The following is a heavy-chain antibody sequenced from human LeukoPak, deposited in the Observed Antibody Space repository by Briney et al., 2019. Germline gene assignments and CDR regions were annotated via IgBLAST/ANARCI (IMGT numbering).Heavy chain of an antibody. CDR1: GFTVSSNY. Sequence: GGSLRLSCAAAGFTVSSNYMSWVRQAPGKGLEWVSVIYSDGSTYFADSVKGRFTISRDNSKNTLYLQMNSLRAEDTAVYYCARSTRGYSYILDYWGQGTLVTVSS. V-gene: IGHV3-53*01. CDR3: ARSTRGYSYILDY. J-gene: IGHJ4*02. D-gene: IGHD5-12*01. CDR2: IYSDGST.